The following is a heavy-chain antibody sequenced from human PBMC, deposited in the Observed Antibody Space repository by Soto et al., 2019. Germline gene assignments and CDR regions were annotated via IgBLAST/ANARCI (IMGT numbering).Heavy chain of an antibody. D-gene: IGHD3-16*01. CDR1: GFAFSTYS. Sequence: PGGSLRLSCAASGFAFSTYSMNWIRQAPGGGLEWVSSISKNGDYIYYADSLRGRFTISRDDAKSSLYLQMNSLRAEDTAVYYCAYDLHYALDIWGQGTLVTVSS. V-gene: IGHV3-21*06. J-gene: IGHJ1*01. CDR3: AYDLHYALDI. CDR2: ISKNGDYI.